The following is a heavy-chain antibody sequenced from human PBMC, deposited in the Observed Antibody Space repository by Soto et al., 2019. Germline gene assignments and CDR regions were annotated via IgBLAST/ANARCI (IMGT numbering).Heavy chain of an antibody. J-gene: IGHJ4*02. CDR3: AGLKYFHSSDYVVH. CDR2: ISYSGST. Sequence: SETLSLTCTVSGGSISSYYWSWIRQPPGKGLEWIGYISYSGSTNYNSSLKSRVTISVDTSKNQFSLKLSSVTAADTAVYYCAGLKYFHSSDYVVHWGQGTRVTLSS. CDR1: GGSISSYY. V-gene: IGHV4-59*08. D-gene: IGHD3-22*01.